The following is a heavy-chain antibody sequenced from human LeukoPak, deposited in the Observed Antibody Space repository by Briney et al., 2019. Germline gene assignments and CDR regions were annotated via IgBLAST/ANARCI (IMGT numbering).Heavy chain of an antibody. CDR1: GFTVSSNY. CDR2: IYSGGST. V-gene: IGHV3-53*01. J-gene: IGHJ4*02. Sequence: GGSLRLSCAASGFTVSSNYMSWVRQAPGKGLGWVSVIYSGGSTYYADSVKGRFTISRDNPKNTLYLQMNSLSAEDTAVYYCARIGYSSSWAPDYWGQGTLVTVSS. D-gene: IGHD6-13*01. CDR3: ARIGYSSSWAPDY.